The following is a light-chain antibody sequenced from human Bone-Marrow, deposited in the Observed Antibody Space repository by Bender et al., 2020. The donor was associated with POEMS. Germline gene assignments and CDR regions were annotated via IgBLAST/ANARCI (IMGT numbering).Light chain of an antibody. V-gene: IGLV2-23*02. CDR3: LSYGGSRNLV. J-gene: IGLJ2*01. CDR1: SSDVGGYNL. Sequence: QSALTQPPSASGSPGQSITISCTGTSSDVGGYNLVSWYQQHPGKAPQLTIFEVTKRPSGLSYRFSGSKSGNTASLTISGLQAEDAADYFCLSYGGSRNLVFGGGTKLTVL. CDR2: EVT.